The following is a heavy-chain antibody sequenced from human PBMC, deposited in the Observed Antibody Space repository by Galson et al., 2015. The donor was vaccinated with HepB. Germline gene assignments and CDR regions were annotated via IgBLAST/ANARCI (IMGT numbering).Heavy chain of an antibody. Sequence: SLRLSCAASGFTFSSYGMHWVRQAPGKGLEWVAVISYDGSNKYYADSVKGRFTISRDNSKNTNTLYLQMDSLRADDTAVYYCAKDLSLSSRASKFDYWGQGTLVTVSS. D-gene: IGHD2-2*01. V-gene: IGHV3-30*18. CDR2: ISYDGSNK. CDR3: AKDLSLSSRASKFDY. CDR1: GFTFSSYG. J-gene: IGHJ4*02.